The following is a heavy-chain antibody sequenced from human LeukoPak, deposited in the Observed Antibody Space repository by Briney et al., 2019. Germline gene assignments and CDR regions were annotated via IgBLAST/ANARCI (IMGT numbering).Heavy chain of an antibody. J-gene: IGHJ4*02. CDR3: ARRVAQQQLVYFDY. CDR1: GGSFSGYY. D-gene: IGHD6-13*01. CDR2: INHSGST. V-gene: IGHV4-34*01. Sequence: SETLSLTCAVYGGSFSGYYWSWIRQPPGKGLEWIGEINHSGSTNYNPSLKSRVTISVDTSKNQFSLKLSSVTAADTAVYYCARRVAQQQLVYFDYWGQGTLVTVSS.